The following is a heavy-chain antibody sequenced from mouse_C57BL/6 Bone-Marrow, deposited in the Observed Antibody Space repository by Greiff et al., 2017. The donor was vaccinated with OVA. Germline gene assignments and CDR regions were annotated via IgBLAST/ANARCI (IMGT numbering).Heavy chain of an antibody. V-gene: IGHV2-5*01. Sequence: VKLKESGPGLVQPSQSLSITCTVSGFSLTSYGVHWVRQSPGKGLEWLGVIWRGGSTDYNAAFMSRLSITKDNSKSQVFFKMNSLQADDTAIYYCAKNTIYYGSSSWYFDVWGTGTTVTVSS. CDR1: GFSLTSYG. J-gene: IGHJ1*03. D-gene: IGHD1-1*01. CDR2: IWRGGST. CDR3: AKNTIYYGSSSWYFDV.